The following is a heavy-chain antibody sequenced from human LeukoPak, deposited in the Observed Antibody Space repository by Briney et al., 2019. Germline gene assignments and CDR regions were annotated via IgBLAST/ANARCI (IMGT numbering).Heavy chain of an antibody. CDR2: IYSGGST. CDR1: GFTVSSNY. J-gene: IGHJ4*02. Sequence: PGGSLRLSCAASGFTVSSNYMSWVRQAPGKGLEWVSVIYSGGSTYYADSVEGRFTISRDNSKNTLYLQMNSLRAEDTAVYYCAKDLTGMVRGEGAFDYWGQGTQVTVSS. D-gene: IGHD3-10*01. CDR3: AKDLTGMVRGEGAFDY. V-gene: IGHV3-53*01.